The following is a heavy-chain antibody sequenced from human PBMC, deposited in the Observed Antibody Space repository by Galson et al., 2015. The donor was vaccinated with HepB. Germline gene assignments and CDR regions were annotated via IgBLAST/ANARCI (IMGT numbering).Heavy chain of an antibody. CDR3: ASSHSGPKYYYYGMDV. J-gene: IGHJ6*02. D-gene: IGHD1-26*01. V-gene: IGHV3-66*01. CDR2: IYSGGST. Sequence: SLRLSCAASGFTVSSNYMSWVRQAPGKGLEWVSVIYSGGSTYYADSVKGRFTISRDNSKNALYLQMNSLRAEDTAVYYCASSHSGPKYYYYGMDVWGQGTTVTVSS. CDR1: GFTVSSNY.